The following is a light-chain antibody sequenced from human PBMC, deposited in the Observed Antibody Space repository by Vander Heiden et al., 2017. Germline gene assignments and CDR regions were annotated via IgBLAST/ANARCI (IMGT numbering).Light chain of an antibody. CDR3: QAWDSRTGV. V-gene: IGLV3-1*01. CDR2: QDS. J-gene: IGLJ3*02. Sequence: SYELTQPPSVSVSPGQIASITCSGDKLGDKYACWYQQKPGQSPVLVIHQDSKRPSGIPERFSGSNSGNTATLTISGTQAMDEADYYCQAWDSRTGVFGGGTKLTVL. CDR1: KLGDKY.